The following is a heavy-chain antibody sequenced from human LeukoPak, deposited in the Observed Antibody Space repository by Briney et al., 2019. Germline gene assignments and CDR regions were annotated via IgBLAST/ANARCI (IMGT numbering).Heavy chain of an antibody. V-gene: IGHV4-59*01. J-gene: IGHJ3*02. CDR1: GGSISSYY. CDR2: IYYSGST. D-gene: IGHD3-9*01. CDR3: ARGAGHYDILTGYYDDAFDI. Sequence: SETLSLTCTVSGGSISSYYWSWIRQPPGKGLEWIGYIYYSGSTNYNPSLKSRVTISVDTSKNQFSLKLSSVTAADTAVYYCARGAGHYDILTGYYDDAFDIWGQGTMVTVSS.